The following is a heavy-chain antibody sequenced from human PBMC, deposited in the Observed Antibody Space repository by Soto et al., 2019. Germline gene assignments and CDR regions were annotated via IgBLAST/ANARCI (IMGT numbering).Heavy chain of an antibody. D-gene: IGHD3-10*01. CDR2: IFAGSGHT. Sequence: QVQLVQSGAEVRKPGASVKVSCKASGYTLTSSAMHWVRQAPGQRLEWMGKIFAGSGHTEYSEKFQGRVTITRDTSANTAYMELSSLRSEDTALYYCARDRYYGSGSYNHFDYWGQGTLVTVSS. CDR3: ARDRYYGSGSYNHFDY. J-gene: IGHJ4*02. V-gene: IGHV1-3*01. CDR1: GYTLTSSA.